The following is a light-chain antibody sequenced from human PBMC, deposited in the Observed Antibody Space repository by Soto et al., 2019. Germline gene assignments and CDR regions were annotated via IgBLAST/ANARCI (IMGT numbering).Light chain of an antibody. V-gene: IGKV3-20*01. CDR1: QTVNNNY. CDR2: GAS. CDR3: QQYGSSTLT. Sequence: ELVLKQSPGTLSLSPGERATLSCRASQTVNNNYLAWYQQIPGQAPRLLISGASGRATGTPDRFSGSASGTDFTLTISRLEPEDCAVYYCQQYGSSTLTFGGGTKV. J-gene: IGKJ4*01.